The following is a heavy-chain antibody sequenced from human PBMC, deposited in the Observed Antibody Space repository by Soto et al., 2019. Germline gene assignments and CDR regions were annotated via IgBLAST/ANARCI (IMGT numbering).Heavy chain of an antibody. V-gene: IGHV3-30-3*01. CDR3: ARDWGSILYYFNY. CDR2: ISYDGSNK. J-gene: IGHJ4*02. CDR1: GFSFSSYA. D-gene: IGHD3-16*01. Sequence: QVQRVESGGGVVQPGRSLRLSCAASGFSFSSYAMHWVRQAPGKGLEGVEVISYDGSNKYYADSVKGRFTISRDNSKNTLYLQMNSLRAEDTAVYYCARDWGSILYYFNYWGQGTLVTVSS.